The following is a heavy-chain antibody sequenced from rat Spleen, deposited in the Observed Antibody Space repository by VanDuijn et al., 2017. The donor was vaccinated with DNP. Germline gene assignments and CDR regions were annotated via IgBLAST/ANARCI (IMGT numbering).Heavy chain of an antibody. CDR2: IISSGST. J-gene: IGHJ2*01. CDR1: GYSITSSY. CDR3: ARWSDYFDY. Sequence: EVQLQESGPGLVKPSQSLSLTCSVTGYSITSSYRWNWIRKFPGNKMEWIGHIISSGSTSYNPSLKSRISITRDTSKNQFFLHLNSVTTEDTATYYCARWSDYFDYWGQGVMVTVSS. V-gene: IGHV3-1*01.